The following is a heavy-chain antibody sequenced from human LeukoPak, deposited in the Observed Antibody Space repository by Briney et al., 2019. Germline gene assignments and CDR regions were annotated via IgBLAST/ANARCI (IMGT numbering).Heavy chain of an antibody. J-gene: IGHJ4*02. V-gene: IGHV3-23*01. CDR1: GFTFSSYA. CDR2: ISGPAGSW. Sequence: GGSLRLSCEASGFTFSSYAMSWVRQAPGKGLEWVAAISGPAGSWDYADSVKGRFTVSRDNSKNTLFLQMNILRAEDTATYYCAKKVGLVSAPLWYFDVWGQGTLVAVSS. CDR3: AKKVGLVSAPLWYFDV. D-gene: IGHD5/OR15-5a*01.